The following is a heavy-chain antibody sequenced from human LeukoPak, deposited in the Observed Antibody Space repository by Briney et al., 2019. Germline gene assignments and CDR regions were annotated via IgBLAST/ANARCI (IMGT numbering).Heavy chain of an antibody. CDR3: ATSTGGGSFDY. V-gene: IGHV5-51*01. Sequence: GESLKTSCKGSGYSFTNYWIGWVRQMPGKGLECMGILYPGDSDARYGPSFQGQVTISADKSITTAYLQWSSLKASDTAMYYCATSTGGGSFDYWGQGTLVTVSS. CDR2: LYPGDSDA. J-gene: IGHJ4*02. D-gene: IGHD2-15*01. CDR1: GYSFTNYW.